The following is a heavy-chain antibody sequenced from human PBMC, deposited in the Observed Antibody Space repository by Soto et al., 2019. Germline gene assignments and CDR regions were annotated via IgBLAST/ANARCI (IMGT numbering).Heavy chain of an antibody. CDR2: IRGSGGDT. D-gene: IGHD3-22*01. J-gene: IGHJ4*02. CDR1: GFTFSFCA. CDR3: VKGNSDSYYYFDY. V-gene: IGHV3-23*01. Sequence: EVQLLESGGGLVQPGGSLRLSCAASGFTFSFCAMSWVRQAPGKGLEWVSSIRGSGGDTYYADSVRGRFTISRDNSKNPLYLQMNSLGVEDTAVYCCVKGNSDSYYYFDYWGQGTLVTVSS.